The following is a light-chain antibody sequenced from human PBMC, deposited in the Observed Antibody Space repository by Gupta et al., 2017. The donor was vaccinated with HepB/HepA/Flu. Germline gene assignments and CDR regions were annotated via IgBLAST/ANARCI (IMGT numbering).Light chain of an antibody. V-gene: IGKV1-5*03. CDR3: QEVSCSSWT. Sequence: DIQMTQSPSTLSASVGDRVTITRRASQSISDWLAWYQYKPGKAPNLIIDRVCIGSGSGTEFTLTISRLQPDDVATYYCQEVSCSSWTFGQGTKVEIK. CDR1: QSISDW. J-gene: IGKJ1*01.